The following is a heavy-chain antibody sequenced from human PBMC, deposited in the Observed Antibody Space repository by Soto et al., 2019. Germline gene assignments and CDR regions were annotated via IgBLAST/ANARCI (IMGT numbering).Heavy chain of an antibody. CDR3: AREREWFASMDV. J-gene: IGHJ6*03. Sequence: GGSLRLSCAASGFTFSSYAMSWVRQAPGKGLEWVSAISRSGGSTYYADSVKGRFTISRDNAKNTLYLQMNSLRAEDTAVYYCAREREWFASMDVWGKGTTVTVSS. V-gene: IGHV3-23*01. D-gene: IGHD3-3*01. CDR2: ISRSGGST. CDR1: GFTFSSYA.